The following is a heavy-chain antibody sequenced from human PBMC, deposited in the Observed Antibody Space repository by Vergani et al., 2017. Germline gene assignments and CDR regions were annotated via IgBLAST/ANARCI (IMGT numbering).Heavy chain of an antibody. CDR3: ARGRTDL. CDR2: INPNSCGT. CDR1: GDTFTGYY. V-gene: IGHV1-2*02. Sequence: QVQLVQSGAEVKKPGASVKVSCKASGDTFTGYYMHWVRQAPGQGLEWMGWINPNSCGTNYAQKFQGRVTMTRDTSISTAYMELSRLRSDDTAVYYCARGRTDLWGRGTLVTVSS. J-gene: IGHJ2*01.